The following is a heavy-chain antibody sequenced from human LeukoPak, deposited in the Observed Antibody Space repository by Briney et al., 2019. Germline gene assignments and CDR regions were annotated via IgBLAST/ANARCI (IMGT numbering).Heavy chain of an antibody. V-gene: IGHV4-59*08. J-gene: IGHJ4*02. CDR2: IYYSGTT. D-gene: IGHD5-18*01. CDR1: GGSINNYY. CDR3: ARQTAKNVDTARFDS. Sequence: KPSETLSLTCAISGGSINNYYWSWIRQPPGKGLEWIGYIYYSGTTNYRTSLNSRVNISLDTAKNQFSLRLSSVTAAETAVYYCARQTAKNVDTARFDSWGQGTLVTVSS.